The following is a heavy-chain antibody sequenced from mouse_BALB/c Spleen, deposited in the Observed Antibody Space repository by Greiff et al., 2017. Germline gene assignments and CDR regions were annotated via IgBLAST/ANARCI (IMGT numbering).Heavy chain of an antibody. Sequence: QVQLQQSGADLVKPGASVTLSCTASGYTFTSYYMYWVKQRPGQGLEWIGEINPSNGGTNFNEKFKSKATLTVDKSSSTAYMQLSSLTSEDSAVYYCTRNYGRGAMDYWGQGTSVTVSS. CDR3: TRNYGRGAMDY. V-gene: IGHV1S81*02. CDR2: INPSNGGT. J-gene: IGHJ4*01. D-gene: IGHD1-1*01. CDR1: GYTFTSYY.